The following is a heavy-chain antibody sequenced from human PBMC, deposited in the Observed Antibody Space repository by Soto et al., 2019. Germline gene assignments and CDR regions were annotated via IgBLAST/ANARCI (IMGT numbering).Heavy chain of an antibody. CDR1: GYTFTSYD. Sequence: QVQLVQSGAEVKKPGASVKVSGKASGYTFTSYDINWVRQATGQGLEWMGWMNPNSGNTGYAQKFQGRVTMTRNTSISTAYMELSSLRSEDTAVYYCARGVDYGDYYYYYYMDVWGKGPTVTVSS. CDR2: MNPNSGNT. CDR3: ARGVDYGDYYYYYYMDV. J-gene: IGHJ6*03. V-gene: IGHV1-8*01. D-gene: IGHD4-17*01.